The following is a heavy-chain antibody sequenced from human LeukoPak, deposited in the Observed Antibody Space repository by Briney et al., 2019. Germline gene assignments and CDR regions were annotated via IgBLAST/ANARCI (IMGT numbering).Heavy chain of an antibody. CDR1: GFVLSIYT. V-gene: IGHV3-64D*06. CDR3: VKDFGRVRGSPDS. J-gene: IGHJ4*02. CDR2: ISGSGNGGSI. Sequence: GGSLRLSCSASGFVLSIYTMYWVRQAPGKGPEYVSTISGSGNGGSIYYADSVKGRFTISRDDSKSILYLQMNGLRSEDTAVYYCVKDFGRVRGSPDSWGQGTLVTVSS. D-gene: IGHD3-16*01.